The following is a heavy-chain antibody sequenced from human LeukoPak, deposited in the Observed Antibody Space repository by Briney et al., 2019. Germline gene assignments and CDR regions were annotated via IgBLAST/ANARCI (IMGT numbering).Heavy chain of an antibody. J-gene: IGHJ4*02. Sequence: GGSLRLSCAASGFTFSSYWMHWVRQAPGKGLVWVSRIKSDGSSIMYADSVKGRFTISRDNAKSTLYLQMNSLRAKDTAVYYCARDLDFGGYSNFDYWGQGTLVTVSS. V-gene: IGHV3-74*03. CDR3: ARDLDFGGYSNFDY. CDR1: GFTFSSYW. CDR2: IKSDGSSI. D-gene: IGHD4-23*01.